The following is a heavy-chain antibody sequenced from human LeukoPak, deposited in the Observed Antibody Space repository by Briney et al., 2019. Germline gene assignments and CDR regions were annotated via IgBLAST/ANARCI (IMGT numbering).Heavy chain of an antibody. J-gene: IGHJ4*02. D-gene: IGHD5-18*01. CDR1: GLTFSIYW. V-gene: IGHV3-74*01. CDR2: IKGDGSST. CDR3: ARDGYSFGHDFDY. Sequence: GGSLRLSCAASGLTFSIYWMHWVRHTPGKGLVWVSRIKGDGSSTSYADSVKGRSTISRDNAKNTLYLQMNSLRAEDTAVYYCARDGYSFGHDFDYWGQGTLVTVSS.